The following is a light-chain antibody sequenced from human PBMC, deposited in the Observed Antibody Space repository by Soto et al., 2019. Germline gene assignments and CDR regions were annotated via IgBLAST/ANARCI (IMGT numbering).Light chain of an antibody. Sequence: EIVLTQSPATLSLSPGERATLSCRASQSVRSNLGWYQQKPGQAPRLLIYDASNRATGVPARFSGSGFGTDFTLTITSLEAEDFAVYYCQQRRNWPPLFTVGPGTRVDIK. CDR1: QSVRSN. CDR3: QQRRNWPPLFT. J-gene: IGKJ3*01. CDR2: DAS. V-gene: IGKV3-11*01.